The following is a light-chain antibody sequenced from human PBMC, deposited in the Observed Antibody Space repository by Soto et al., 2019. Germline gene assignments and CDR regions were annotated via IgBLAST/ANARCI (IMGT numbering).Light chain of an antibody. CDR3: LQDINDPWT. J-gene: IGKJ1*01. V-gene: IGKV1-6*01. CDR1: QGIGNA. CDR2: GAS. Sequence: AIQMTQSPSSLSASVGDRVTISCRASQGIGNALGWYQQKPGNPPKVLIYGASNLQSGVPPRVSGSGSGTDFTVAISSLQAEDSGTDDCLQDINDPWTCGQGTEVDIK.